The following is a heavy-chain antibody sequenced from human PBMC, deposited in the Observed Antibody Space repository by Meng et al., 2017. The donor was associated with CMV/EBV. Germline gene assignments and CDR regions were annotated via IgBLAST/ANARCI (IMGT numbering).Heavy chain of an antibody. J-gene: IGHJ4*02. Sequence: QVQLVGXXXXXVQXGXXLRLSCAASGFNVSSYAMHWVRQAPGKGLEWVAVISYDGSNKYYADSVKGRFTISRDNSKNTLYLQMNSLRAEDTAVYYCAMGLYYFDYWGQGTLVTVSS. D-gene: IGHD3-16*01. V-gene: IGHV3-30-3*01. CDR1: GFNVSSYA. CDR3: AMGLYYFDY. CDR2: ISYDGSNK.